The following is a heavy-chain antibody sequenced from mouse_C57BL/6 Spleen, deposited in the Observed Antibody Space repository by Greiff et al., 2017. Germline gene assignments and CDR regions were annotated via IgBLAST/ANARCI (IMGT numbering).Heavy chain of an antibody. V-gene: IGHV1-15*01. CDR2: IDPETGGT. CDR3: TRVHFGYFDY. Sequence: QVQLQQSGAELVRPGASVTLSCKASGYTFTDYEMHWVKQTPVPGLEWIGAIDPETGGTAYNQKFKGKAILTADKSSSTAYMELRSLTSEDSAVYYCTRVHFGYFDYWGQGTTLTVSS. CDR1: GYTFTDYE. J-gene: IGHJ2*01.